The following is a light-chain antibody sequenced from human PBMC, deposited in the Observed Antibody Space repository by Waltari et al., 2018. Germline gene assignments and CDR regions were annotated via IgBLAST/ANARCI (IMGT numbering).Light chain of an antibody. CDR3: QAWDSSTVG. Sequence: SYELTQPPSVSVSPGQTASITCSGDKLGDKYACWYQQKPGQSPVLVIYQDSKRPSGIPGRFSGANPWNTATLTIRGTQAMDEADYYCQAWDSSTVGFGGRTKLTVL. CDR2: QDS. CDR1: KLGDKY. J-gene: IGLJ2*01. V-gene: IGLV3-1*01.